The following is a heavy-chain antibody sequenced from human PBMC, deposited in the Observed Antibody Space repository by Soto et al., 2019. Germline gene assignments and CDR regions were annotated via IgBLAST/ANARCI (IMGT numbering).Heavy chain of an antibody. CDR2: INAGNGNT. CDR1: GYTFTSYA. V-gene: IGHV1-3*01. D-gene: IGHD6-19*01. J-gene: IGHJ5*02. CDR3: AKDGLAVAGSMIKWFDP. Sequence: QVQLVQSGAEVKKPGASVKVSCKASGYTFTSYAMHWVRQAPGQRLEWMGSINAGNGNTKYSQRFQGRVTITRDTSASTAYMELSSLRSEDTAVYYCAKDGLAVAGSMIKWFDPWGQGTLVTVSS.